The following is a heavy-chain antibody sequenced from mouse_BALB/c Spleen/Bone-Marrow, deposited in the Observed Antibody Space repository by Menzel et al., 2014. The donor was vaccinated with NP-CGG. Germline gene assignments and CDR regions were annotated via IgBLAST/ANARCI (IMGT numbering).Heavy chain of an antibody. Sequence: VQLQQSVAELMKPGASVKISCKATGYTFSNYWIDWVKQRPGHGLEWIGEILPGSGTANYNEKFKGKATFTADTSSNTAYMQLSSLTSEDSALYYCARASVVPYYFDFWGQGTTLTVSS. CDR3: ARASVVPYYFDF. J-gene: IGHJ2*01. CDR2: ILPGSGTA. D-gene: IGHD1-1*01. V-gene: IGHV1-9*01. CDR1: GYTFSNYW.